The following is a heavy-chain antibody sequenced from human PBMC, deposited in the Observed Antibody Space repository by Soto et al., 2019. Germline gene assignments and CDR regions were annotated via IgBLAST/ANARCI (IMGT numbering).Heavy chain of an antibody. J-gene: IGHJ4*02. CDR2: IIPIFGTA. CDR1: GGTFSSYA. D-gene: IGHD3-22*01. CDR3: ARAPYYYDSSGYYSQTLYYFDY. V-gene: IGHV1-69*01. Sequence: QVQLVQSGAEVKKPGSSVKVSCKASGGTFSSYAISWVRQAPGQGLEWMGGIIPIFGTANYAQKFQGRVTITADESTSTAYMELSRLRSEDTAVYYCARAPYYYDSSGYYSQTLYYFDYWGQGTLVTVSS.